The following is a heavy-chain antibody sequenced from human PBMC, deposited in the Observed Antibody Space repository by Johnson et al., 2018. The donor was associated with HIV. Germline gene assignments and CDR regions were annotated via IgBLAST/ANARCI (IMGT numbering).Heavy chain of an antibody. D-gene: IGHD3-10*01. Sequence: QVQLVESGGGVVQPGGSLRLSCAASGFTVSSNYMSWVRQAPGKGLEWVIVISYDGSNKYYADSVKGRFTISRDKSKNTLYLQMNSLRAEDTAVYYCARLRGAFDIWGQGTMVTVSS. V-gene: IGHV3-30-3*01. CDR1: GFTVSSNY. CDR3: ARLRGAFDI. CDR2: ISYDGSNK. J-gene: IGHJ3*02.